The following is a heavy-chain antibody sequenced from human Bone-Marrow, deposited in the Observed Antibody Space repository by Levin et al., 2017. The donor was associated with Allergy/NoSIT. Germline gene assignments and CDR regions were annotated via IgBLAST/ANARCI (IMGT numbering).Heavy chain of an antibody. CDR2: ISYAGGRE. J-gene: IGHJ3*02. D-gene: IGHD3-10*01. Sequence: GGSLRLSCAASGFTFRGYGFHWVRQAPGKGLEWVAVISYAGGREYYAESVKGRFTISRDNSRNTLYLQMNRLRVEDTAVYYCAKGGRGYDFAVDAFDIWGQGTMVTVSS. CDR3: AKGGRGYDFAVDAFDI. CDR1: GFTFRGYG. V-gene: IGHV3-30*18.